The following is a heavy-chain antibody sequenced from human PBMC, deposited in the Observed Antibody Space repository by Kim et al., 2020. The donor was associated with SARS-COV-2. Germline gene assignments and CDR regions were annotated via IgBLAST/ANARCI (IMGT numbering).Heavy chain of an antibody. D-gene: IGHD3-10*01. CDR3: AREVLGYYGSGSSNWFDP. CDR1: GYTFTSYG. J-gene: IGHJ5*02. Sequence: ASVKVSCKASGYTFTSYGISWVRQAPGQGLEWMGWISAYNGNTNYAQKLQGRVTMTTDTSTSTAYMELRSLRSDDTAVYYCAREVLGYYGSGSSNWFDPWGQGTLVTVSS. CDR2: ISAYNGNT. V-gene: IGHV1-18*04.